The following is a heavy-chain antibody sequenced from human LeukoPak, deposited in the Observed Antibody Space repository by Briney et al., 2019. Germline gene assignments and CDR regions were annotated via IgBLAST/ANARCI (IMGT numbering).Heavy chain of an antibody. CDR3: ARDHNYYGSGSYYNVDY. Sequence: ASVKVCCKASGYTFTDYYMHWVRQAPGQGLEWMGWINPNSGGTNYAQKFQGRVTMTRDTSISTAYMELSRLRSDDTAVYYCARDHNYYGSGSYYNVDYWGQGTLVTVSS. CDR2: INPNSGGT. J-gene: IGHJ4*02. V-gene: IGHV1-2*02. D-gene: IGHD3-10*01. CDR1: GYTFTDYY.